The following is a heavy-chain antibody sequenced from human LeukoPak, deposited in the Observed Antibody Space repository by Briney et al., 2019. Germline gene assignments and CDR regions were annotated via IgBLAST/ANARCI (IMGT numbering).Heavy chain of an antibody. CDR1: GFIVSSNY. CDR3: ARGGGLDV. Sequence: PGGSLRLSCAASGFIVSSNYMSWARQAPGKGLEWVASINHNGNVNYYVDSVKGRFTISRDNAKNSLYLQMSNLRAEDTAVYFCARGGGLDVWGQGATVTVSS. D-gene: IGHD3-16*01. V-gene: IGHV3-7*03. J-gene: IGHJ6*02. CDR2: INHNGNVN.